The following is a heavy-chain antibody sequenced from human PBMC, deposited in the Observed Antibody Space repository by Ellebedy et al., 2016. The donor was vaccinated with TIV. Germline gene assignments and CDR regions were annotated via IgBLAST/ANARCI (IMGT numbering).Heavy chain of an antibody. CDR3: ARDRDWWGRYGMDV. V-gene: IGHV4-4*07. D-gene: IGHD2-8*02. J-gene: IGHJ6*02. CDR1: GGSISSYY. Sequence: MPSETLSLTCTLSGGSISSYYWSRIRQPAGKGLEWIGRIYISGNTNYSPSLKIRVTMSIDTSKKQFSLKLSSVTAADTAVYYCARDRDWWGRYGMDVWGRGTTVTVSS. CDR2: IYISGNT.